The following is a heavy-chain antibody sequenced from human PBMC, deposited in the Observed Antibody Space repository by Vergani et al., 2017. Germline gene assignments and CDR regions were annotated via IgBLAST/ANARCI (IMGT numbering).Heavy chain of an antibody. CDR1: GGSFTSYH. D-gene: IGHD4-11*01. J-gene: IGHJ6*03. Sequence: QVQLQQWGGGLLKPSETLTLTCVVNGGSFTSYHWTWIRQSPGEGLEWVGDIDHTGRPDYNPSLKSRLTMSVDKSRNQFSLTLNPVTATDTAIYFCARLNTETNGHLNYYYYMDVWGQGTAVTVS. CDR2: IDHTGRP. CDR3: ARLNTETNGHLNYYYYMDV. V-gene: IGHV4-34*01.